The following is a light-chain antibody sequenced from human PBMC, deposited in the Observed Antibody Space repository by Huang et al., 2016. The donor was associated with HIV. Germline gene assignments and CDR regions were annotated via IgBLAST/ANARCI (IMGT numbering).Light chain of an antibody. V-gene: IGKV3-15*01. J-gene: IGKJ4*01. CDR3: QQYDNWPLT. CDR1: QSVSSN. CDR2: GAS. Sequence: EIVMTQSPATLSVSPGERATLSCRASQSVSSNLAGYQQKPGQAPRLLIYGASTRATGFPARFSGSGSGTEFTLTINSLQSEDFATYYCQQYDNWPLTFGGGTRVEIK.